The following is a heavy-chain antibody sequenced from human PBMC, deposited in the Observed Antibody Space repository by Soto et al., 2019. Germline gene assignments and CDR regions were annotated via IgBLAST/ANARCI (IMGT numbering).Heavy chain of an antibody. J-gene: IGHJ4*02. CDR2: IRSKAYGGSA. CDR3: TRDSGCGGDCYENYFDY. D-gene: IGHD2-21*02. CDR1: GFTFGDYV. V-gene: IGHV3-49*03. Sequence: EVQLVESGGGLAQPGRSLTLSCTASGFTFGDYVMSWFRQAPGKGLEWVGFIRSKAYGGSAEYAASVKGRFTMSRDXSXSXXYLQMNSLKTDDTAVYYCTRDSGCGGDCYENYFDYWGQGTLVTVSS.